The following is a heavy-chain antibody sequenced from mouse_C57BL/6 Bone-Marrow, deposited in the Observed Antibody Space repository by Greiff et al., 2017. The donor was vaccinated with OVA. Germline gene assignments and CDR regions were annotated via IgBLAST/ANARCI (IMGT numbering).Heavy chain of an antibody. V-gene: IGHV1-74*01. CDR2: IHPSDSEP. CDR3: AMRTGNWYFDV. CDR1: GYTFTSYW. Sequence: QVQLQQPGAELVKPGASVKVSCKASGYTFTSYWMHWVKQRPGTGLEWIGRIHPSDSEPNYNQKFKGKATLTVDKSSRTAYMQLSSLTSEDSAVYDCAMRTGNWYFDVGGTGTTVTVSS. J-gene: IGHJ1*03.